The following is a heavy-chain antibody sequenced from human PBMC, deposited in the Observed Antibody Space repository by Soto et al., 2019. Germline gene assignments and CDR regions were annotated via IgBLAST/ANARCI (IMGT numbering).Heavy chain of an antibody. J-gene: IGHJ5*01. CDR3: AKTKTSSGSWYDNWFDY. V-gene: IGHV3-23*01. Sequence: GGSLRLSCTASGFTFGSYAMNWVRQAPGKGLEWVSSISANGGSTYYADSVMGRFTISRDNSENTLYLQMNSLRAEDTAMYYCAKTKTSSGSWYDNWFDYWGQGSLVTVSS. D-gene: IGHD6-13*01. CDR2: ISANGGST. CDR1: GFTFGSYA.